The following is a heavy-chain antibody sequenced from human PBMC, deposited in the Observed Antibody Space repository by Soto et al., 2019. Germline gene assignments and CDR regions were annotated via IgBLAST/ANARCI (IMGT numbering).Heavy chain of an antibody. J-gene: IGHJ3*02. CDR2: ISGGSST. CDR1: GFMFSNNA. D-gene: IGHD2-15*01. V-gene: IGHV3-23*01. CDR3: AKKPEWWPDDGFDI. Sequence: GGSLRLSCAASGFMFSNNAMSWVRQAPGKGLEWVSAISGGSSTYYADSVKGRFTISRDNSKNTLYLRMNSLRAEDTATYYCAKKPEWWPDDGFDIWGQGTTVTVSS.